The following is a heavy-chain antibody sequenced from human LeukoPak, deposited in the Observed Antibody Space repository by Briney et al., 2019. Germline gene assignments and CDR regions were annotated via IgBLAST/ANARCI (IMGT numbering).Heavy chain of an antibody. CDR1: GFTFTGHS. D-gene: IGHD1-26*01. CDR3: AREKQSGGTPFDY. J-gene: IGHJ4*02. V-gene: IGHV3-30*04. CDR2: VAHDEKTI. Sequence: PGGSLRLSCVASGFTFTGHSMHWVRQAPGKGLEWVAVVAHDEKTIFYADSLKGRFTVSRANSKNTVYLQMNSLRDEDTAVYYCAREKQSGGTPFDYWGQGSLVTVSS.